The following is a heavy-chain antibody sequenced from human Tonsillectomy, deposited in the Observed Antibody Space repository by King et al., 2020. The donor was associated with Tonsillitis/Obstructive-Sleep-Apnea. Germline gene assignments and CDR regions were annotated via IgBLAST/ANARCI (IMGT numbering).Heavy chain of an antibody. J-gene: IGHJ6*03. CDR3: ARGPELGDYYGSGSEPIDYYYYMDV. V-gene: IGHV1-69*01. D-gene: IGHD3-10*01. CDR1: GGTFSSYA. Sequence: QLVQSGAEVKKPGSSVKVSCKASGGTFSSYAISWVRQAPGQGLEWMGGIIPIFGTANYAQKFQGRVTITADESTSTAYMELSSLRSEDTAGYYCARGPELGDYYGSGSEPIDYYYYMDVWGKGTTVTVSS. CDR2: IIPIFGTA.